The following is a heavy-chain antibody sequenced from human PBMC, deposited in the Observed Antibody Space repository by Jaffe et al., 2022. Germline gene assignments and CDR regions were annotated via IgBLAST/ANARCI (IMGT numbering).Heavy chain of an antibody. CDR2: IRYGGDIK. Sequence: QVQLVESGGGVVQPGGSLRLSCAASGFTFSSYGLHWVRQAPGKGLEWVTFIRYGGDIKYYADSVKGRFTISRDNSKNTLYLQMNSLRAEDTAVYYCARSFRGVVGEWFDPWGQGTLVTVSS. J-gene: IGHJ5*02. CDR1: GFTFSSYG. D-gene: IGHD3-10*01. CDR3: ARSFRGVVGEWFDP. V-gene: IGHV3-30*02.